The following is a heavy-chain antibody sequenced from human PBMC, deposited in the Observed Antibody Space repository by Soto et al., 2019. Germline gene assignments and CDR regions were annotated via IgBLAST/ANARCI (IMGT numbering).Heavy chain of an antibody. Sequence: GVLRLSCAASGFTFSSYAMSWVRQAPGKGLEWVSAISGSGGSTYYADSVKGRFTISRDNSKNTLYLQMDSLRAEDTAVYYCAKALIVVVPAAKNWFDPWGQGTLVTVSS. CDR2: ISGSGGST. CDR3: AKALIVVVPAAKNWFDP. D-gene: IGHD2-2*01. J-gene: IGHJ5*02. V-gene: IGHV3-23*01. CDR1: GFTFSSYA.